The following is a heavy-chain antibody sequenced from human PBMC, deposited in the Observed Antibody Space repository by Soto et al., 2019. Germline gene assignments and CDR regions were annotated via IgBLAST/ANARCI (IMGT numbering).Heavy chain of an antibody. D-gene: IGHD3-10*01. V-gene: IGHV4-59*08. CDR1: GGSISSYY. CDR2: IYYSGST. CDR3: ARLDARAYYYYMDV. Sequence: QVQLQESGPGLVKPSETLSLTCTVSGGSISSYYWSWIRQPPGKGLEWIGYIYYSGSTNYNPSLKSRVTISVDTSKNQFSLKLSSVTAADTAVYYCARLDARAYYYYMDVWGKGTTVTVSS. J-gene: IGHJ6*03.